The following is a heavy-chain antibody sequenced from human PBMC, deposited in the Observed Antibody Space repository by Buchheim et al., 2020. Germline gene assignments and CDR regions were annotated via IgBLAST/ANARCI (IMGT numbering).Heavy chain of an antibody. CDR2: ISGSGGST. CDR3: AKQGGIAAAGTYGSYFDY. CDR1: GFTFSSYA. V-gene: IGHV3-23*01. Sequence: EVQLLESGGGLVQPGGSLRLSCAASGFTFSSYAMSWVRQAPGKGLEWVSAISGSGGSTYYADSVKGRFTISSDNSKNTLYLQMNSLRAEDTAVYYCAKQGGIAAAGTYGSYFDYWGQGTL. D-gene: IGHD6-13*01. J-gene: IGHJ4*02.